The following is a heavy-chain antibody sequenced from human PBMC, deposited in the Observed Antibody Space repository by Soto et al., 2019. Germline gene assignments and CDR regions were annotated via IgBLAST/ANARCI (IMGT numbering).Heavy chain of an antibody. V-gene: IGHV1-69*12. CDR2: IIPIFGTT. CDR1: GATFSTNA. J-gene: IGHJ4*02. CDR3: ARSITATLFREDY. D-gene: IGHD3-10*02. Sequence: QVQLVQSGAEVKKPGSSVKVSCKASGATFSTNAFSWVRQAPGQGLEWMGGIIPIFGTTDYAQKFQGRLTITADESASTAYMELRNLRSEDTAIYFCARSITATLFREDYWGQGTLFTVSS.